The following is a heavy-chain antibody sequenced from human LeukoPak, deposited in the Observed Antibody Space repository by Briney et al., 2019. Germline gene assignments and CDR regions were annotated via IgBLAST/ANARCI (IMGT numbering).Heavy chain of an antibody. J-gene: IGHJ4*02. D-gene: IGHD6-13*01. CDR3: ARHPPYTAYSGSWGGNYFDY. CDR2: IYYSGST. CDR1: GGSISSSGYY. Sequence: PSETLSLTCSVSGGSISSSGYYWGWIRQPPGKGLEWIGTIYYSGSTYYNPSLKSRVTISVDTSNNQFSLNLRSVTAADTAVYYCARHPPYTAYSGSWGGNYFDYWGQGTLVTVSS. V-gene: IGHV4-39*01.